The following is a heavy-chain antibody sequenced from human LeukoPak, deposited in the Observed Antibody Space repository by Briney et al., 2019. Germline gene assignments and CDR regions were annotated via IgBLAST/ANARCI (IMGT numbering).Heavy chain of an antibody. Sequence: PGGSLRLSCVASGFTFSGYWMHWVRQAPGKGLEWVSRIKGDGSSTSYADSVKGRFTISRDNAENTLFLQMNSLRPEDTAVYFCARGPAAMGWFDPWGQGTLVTVSS. CDR1: GFTFSGYW. CDR3: ARGPAAMGWFDP. J-gene: IGHJ5*02. CDR2: IKGDGSST. D-gene: IGHD2-2*01. V-gene: IGHV3-74*01.